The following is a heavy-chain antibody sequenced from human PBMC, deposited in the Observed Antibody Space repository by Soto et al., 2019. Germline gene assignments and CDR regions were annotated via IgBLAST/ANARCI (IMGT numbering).Heavy chain of an antibody. CDR3: ARVGPSTAACSHGTCCYYEN. V-gene: IGHV4-31*03. Sequence: QVRLQESGPGLVKPSQTLSLTCTVSGGSISSGGFYWSWIRQRTGKGLEWIGYIYYGGSTYYNPSLKSRVSTPVDASKYEFCLNLSPVTDPDTAVYYWARVGPSTAACSHGTCCYYENWGLGTLVTVSS. J-gene: IGHJ4*02. CDR1: GGSISSGGFY. D-gene: IGHD2-15*01. CDR2: IYYGGST.